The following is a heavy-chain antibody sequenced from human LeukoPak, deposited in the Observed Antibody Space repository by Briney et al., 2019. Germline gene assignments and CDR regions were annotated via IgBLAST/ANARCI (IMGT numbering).Heavy chain of an antibody. CDR2: ISYDGSNK. Sequence: PGGSLRLSCAASGFTFSSYGMHWVRQAPGKGLEWVAVISYDGSNKYYADSVKGRFTISRDNSKNTLYLQMNSLRAEDTAVYYCARESYRGGPYDILTGYSDWGQGTLVTVSS. CDR3: ARESYRGGPYDILTGYSD. J-gene: IGHJ4*02. CDR1: GFTFSSYG. V-gene: IGHV3-30-3*01. D-gene: IGHD3-9*01.